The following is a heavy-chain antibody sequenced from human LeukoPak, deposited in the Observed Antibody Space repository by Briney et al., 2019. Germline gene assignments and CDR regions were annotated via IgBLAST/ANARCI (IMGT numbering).Heavy chain of an antibody. V-gene: IGHV3-11*06. D-gene: IGHD1-26*01. CDR3: ARAWELLGGDY. Sequence: PGGSLRLSCAASGFTFSDYYMSWIRQAPGKGLEWVSYISSSSSYTNYADSVEGRFTISRDNAKNSLYLQMNSLRAEDTAVYYCARAWELLGGDYWGQGTLVTVSS. CDR1: GFTFSDYY. J-gene: IGHJ4*02. CDR2: ISSSSSYT.